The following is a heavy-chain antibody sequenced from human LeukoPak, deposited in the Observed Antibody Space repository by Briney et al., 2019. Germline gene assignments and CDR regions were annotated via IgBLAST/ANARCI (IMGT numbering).Heavy chain of an antibody. D-gene: IGHD5-24*01. CDR3: ARDSPRRVSLDAFDI. CDR1: GGSVSSGSYY. Sequence: SETLSLTCTVSGGSVSSGSYYWSWIRQPPGKGLEWIGYIYYSGSTNYNPSLKSRVTISIDTSKNQFSLKLSSVTAADTAVYYCARDSPRRVSLDAFDIWGQGTMVTVSS. V-gene: IGHV4-61*01. J-gene: IGHJ3*02. CDR2: IYYSGST.